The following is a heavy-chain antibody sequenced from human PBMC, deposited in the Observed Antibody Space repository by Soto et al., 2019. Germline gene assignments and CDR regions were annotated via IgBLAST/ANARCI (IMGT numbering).Heavy chain of an antibody. V-gene: IGHV4-39*01. CDR1: GGSISSSSYY. J-gene: IGHJ4*02. Sequence: SETLSLTCTVSGGSISSSSYYWGWIRKPPGKGLEWIGSIYYSGSTYYNPSLKSRVTISVDTSKNQFSLKLSSVTAADTAVYYCARHFRLSPPRFDYWGQGTLVTVSS. CDR2: IYYSGST. CDR3: ARHFRLSPPRFDY. D-gene: IGHD6-25*01.